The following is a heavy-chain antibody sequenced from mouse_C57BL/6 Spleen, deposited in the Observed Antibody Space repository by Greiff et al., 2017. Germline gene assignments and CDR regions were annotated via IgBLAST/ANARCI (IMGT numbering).Heavy chain of an antibody. Sequence: QVQLKQPGAELVKPGASVKVSCKASGYTFTSYWMHWVKQRPGQGLEWIGRIHPSDSDTNYNQKFKGKATLTVDKSSSTAYMQLSSLTSEDSAVYYCAIEEPYYSNQAHFDYWGQGTTLTVSS. D-gene: IGHD2-5*01. CDR2: IHPSDSDT. J-gene: IGHJ2*01. CDR3: AIEEPYYSNQAHFDY. V-gene: IGHV1-74*01. CDR1: GYTFTSYW.